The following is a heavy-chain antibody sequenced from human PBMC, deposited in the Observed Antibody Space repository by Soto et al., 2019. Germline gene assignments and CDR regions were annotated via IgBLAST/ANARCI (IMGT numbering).Heavy chain of an antibody. CDR3: ARRGGIFGEGWSY. V-gene: IGHV4-39*01. CDR1: GGSISSSSYY. D-gene: IGHD3-10*01. CDR2: IYYSGST. J-gene: IGHJ4*02. Sequence: QLQLQESGPGLVKPSETLSLTCTVSGGSISSSSYYWGWIRQPPGKGLEWIGSIYYSGSTYYNPSLKSRVTISVDTSKNQFSLKLSSVTAADTAVYYCARRGGIFGEGWSYWGQGTLVTVSS.